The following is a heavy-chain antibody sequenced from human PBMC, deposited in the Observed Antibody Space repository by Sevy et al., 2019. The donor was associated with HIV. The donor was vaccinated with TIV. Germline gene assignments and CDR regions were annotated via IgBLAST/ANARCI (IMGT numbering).Heavy chain of an antibody. D-gene: IGHD6-13*01. CDR3: ANIAGYSSSPDGMDV. J-gene: IGHJ6*02. CDR2: ISGSGGST. CDR1: GFTFSSYA. Sequence: GGSLRLSCAASGFTFSSYAMSWVRQAPGKGLEWVSAISGSGGSTYYADSVKGRFTISRDNSKNTLYLQMNSLRAEDTAVYYCANIAGYSSSPDGMDVWGQGTTVTVSS. V-gene: IGHV3-23*01.